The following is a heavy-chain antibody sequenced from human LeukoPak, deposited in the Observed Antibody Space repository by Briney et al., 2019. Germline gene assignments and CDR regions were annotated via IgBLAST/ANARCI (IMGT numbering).Heavy chain of an antibody. Sequence: SETLSLTCTVSGYSISSGYYWGWIRQPPGKGLEWIGSIYHNGSIYYNPSLKSRVTISVDTSKNQFSLRLSSVTAADTAVYYCARGPPRDYVWGSYPHYFDYWGQGTLVTVSS. V-gene: IGHV4-38-2*02. J-gene: IGHJ4*02. CDR3: ARGPPRDYVWGSYPHYFDY. D-gene: IGHD3-16*02. CDR2: IYHNGSI. CDR1: GYSISSGYY.